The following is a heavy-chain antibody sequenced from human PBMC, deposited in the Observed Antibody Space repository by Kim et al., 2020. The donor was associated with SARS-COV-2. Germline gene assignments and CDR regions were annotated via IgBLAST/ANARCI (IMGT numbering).Heavy chain of an antibody. CDR1: GFTFSDHY. CDR2: TRNKANSYTT. CDR3: ARGGSSGYHPLGY. V-gene: IGHV3-72*01. J-gene: IGHJ4*02. Sequence: GGSLRLSCAASGFTFSDHYMDWVRQAPGKGLEWVGRTRNKANSYTTEYAASVKGRFTISRDDSKNSLYLQMNSLKTEDTAVYYCARGGSSGYHPLGYWGQGTLVTVSS. D-gene: IGHD3-22*01.